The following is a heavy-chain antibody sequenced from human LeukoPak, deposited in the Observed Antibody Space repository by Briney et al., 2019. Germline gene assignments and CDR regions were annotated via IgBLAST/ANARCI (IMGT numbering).Heavy chain of an antibody. V-gene: IGHV4-59*01. J-gene: IGHJ4*02. Sequence: SETLSLTCTVSGGSISSYYWSWIRQPPGKGLEWIGYIYYSGSTNYNPSLKSRVTISIDTSKNQFSLKLSSVTAADTAVYYCARWALTESGFDYWGQGTLVTVSS. CDR3: ARWALTESGFDY. CDR1: GGSISSYY. D-gene: IGHD3-10*01. CDR2: IYYSGST.